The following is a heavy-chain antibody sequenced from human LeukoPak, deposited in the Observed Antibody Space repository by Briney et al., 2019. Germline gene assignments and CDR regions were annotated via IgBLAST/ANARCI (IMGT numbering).Heavy chain of an antibody. CDR2: IYSGGST. CDR1: GFTVSSNY. Sequence: GESLRLSCAASGFTVSSNYMSWVRQAPGKGLEWVSVIYSGGSTYYADSVKGRFTISRDNSKNTLYLQMNSLRAEDTAVYYCARDRYSSSLDYWGQGTLVTVSS. V-gene: IGHV3-66*02. D-gene: IGHD6-6*01. J-gene: IGHJ4*02. CDR3: ARDRYSSSLDY.